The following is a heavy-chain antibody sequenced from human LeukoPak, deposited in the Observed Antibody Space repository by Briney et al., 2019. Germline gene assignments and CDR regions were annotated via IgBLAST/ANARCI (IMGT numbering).Heavy chain of an antibody. Sequence: GGSLRLSCAASGFTFSNYGMHWVRQAPGKGLEWVAFIRSDGTIKYYTESLKGRFTISRDNSKNTLYLQMNSLRVEDTAVYYCAKDEVFSSAWYFDYWGQGTLVTVSS. D-gene: IGHD6-19*01. J-gene: IGHJ4*02. CDR2: IRSDGTIK. V-gene: IGHV3-30*02. CDR3: AKDEVFSSAWYFDY. CDR1: GFTFSNYG.